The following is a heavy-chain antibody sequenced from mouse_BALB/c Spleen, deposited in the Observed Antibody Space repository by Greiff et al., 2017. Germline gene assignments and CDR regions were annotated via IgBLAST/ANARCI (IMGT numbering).Heavy chain of an antibody. D-gene: IGHD1-1*01. CDR3: ARSGYYGSSLWWYFDV. CDR1: GYTFTDYA. J-gene: IGHJ1*01. V-gene: IGHV1S137*01. CDR2: ISTYYGDA. Sequence: VQRVESGAELVRPGVSVKISCKGSGYTFTDYAMHWVKQSHAKSLEWIGVISTYYGDASYNQKFKGKATMTVDKSSSTAYMELARLTSEDSAIYYCARSGYYGSSLWWYFDVWGAGTTVTVSS.